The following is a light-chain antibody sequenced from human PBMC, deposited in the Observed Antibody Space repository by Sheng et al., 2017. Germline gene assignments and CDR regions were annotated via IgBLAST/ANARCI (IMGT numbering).Light chain of an antibody. CDR2: GSR. CDR3: QSYDSGLSGSI. CDR1: TSNIGAGFD. V-gene: IGLV1-40*01. J-gene: IGLJ2*01. Sequence: QPVLTQPPSVSGAPGQRVTISCTGSTSNIGAGFDVHWYQHLPGTAPKLLIYGSRHRPSGVSDRFSGSESGTSASLAITGLQADDEADYYCQSYDSGLSGSIFGGGTKTDRP.